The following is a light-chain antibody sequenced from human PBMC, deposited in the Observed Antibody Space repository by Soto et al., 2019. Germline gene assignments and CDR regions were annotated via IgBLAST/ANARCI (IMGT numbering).Light chain of an antibody. CDR1: SSSVSTAND. CDR3: ALFMGNGISV. Sequence: QAVVTQESSISVYPGGTVTLTCVLSSSSVSTANDPNWYQQTPGQAPRTPIYSTSTRSSGVPDRFSGSILGNKAAFTITVAQEYDESDYYCALFMGNGISVFGTGTKLTVL. J-gene: IGLJ1*01. CDR2: STS. V-gene: IGLV8-61*01.